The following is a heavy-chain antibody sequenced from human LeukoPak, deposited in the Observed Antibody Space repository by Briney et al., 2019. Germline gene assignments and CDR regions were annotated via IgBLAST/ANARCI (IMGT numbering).Heavy chain of an antibody. CDR1: GGSISSYY. CDR3: ARSTVTTHGMDV. CDR2: IHYSGST. J-gene: IGHJ6*02. V-gene: IGHV4-59*01. D-gene: IGHD4-17*01. Sequence: SETLSLTCTVSGGSISSYYWSWIRQPPGKGLEWIGYIHYSGSTNYNPSLKSRVTISVDTSKNQFSLKLSSVTAADTAVYYCARSTVTTHGMDVWGQGTTVTVSS.